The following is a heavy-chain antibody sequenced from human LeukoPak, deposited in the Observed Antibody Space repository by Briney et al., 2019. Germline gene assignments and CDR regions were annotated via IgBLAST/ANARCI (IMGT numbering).Heavy chain of an antibody. V-gene: IGHV4-38-2*02. D-gene: IGHD3-9*01. CDR3: ARGSGGDDILTGYYYYMDV. CDR2: MYHSGST. CDR1: GYSISSAYY. J-gene: IGHJ6*03. Sequence: SETLSLTCSVSGYSISSAYYWGWIRQPPGKGLEWIGTMYHSGSTNYNPSLKSRVTISVDTSKNQFSLKLSSVTAADTAVYYCARGSGGDDILTGYYYYMDVWGKGTTVTISS.